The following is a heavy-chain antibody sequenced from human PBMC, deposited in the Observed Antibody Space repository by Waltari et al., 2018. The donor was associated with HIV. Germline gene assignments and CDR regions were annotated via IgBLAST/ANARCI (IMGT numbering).Heavy chain of an antibody. D-gene: IGHD5-12*01. J-gene: IGHJ4*02. CDR3: ARTFTVATISPLLH. CDR1: GFTFSSYW. V-gene: IGHV3-74*01. Sequence: GGGLVQPGGSLRLSCAASGFTFSSYWMHWVRQVPGKGLVWVSRINSDGSSTTYADSVKGRFTISRDNAKSTLYLQMNSLRDEDTAVYYCARTFTVATISPLLHWGQGTLVTVSS. CDR2: INSDGSST.